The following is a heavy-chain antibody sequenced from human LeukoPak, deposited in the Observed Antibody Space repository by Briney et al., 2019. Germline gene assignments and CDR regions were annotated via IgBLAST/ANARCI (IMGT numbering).Heavy chain of an antibody. D-gene: IGHD6-13*01. J-gene: IGHJ4*02. CDR1: GYTFTSLY. CDR3: VREAGDSDY. Sequence: ASVKVSCKASGYTFTSLYVHWVCQAPGQGLEWLGFIDPSGGSATYSQKFRDRLTLTRDVSTSTLYMELRTLVFDDTAMYYCVREAGDSDYWGQGTLVTVSS. CDR2: IDPSGGSA. V-gene: IGHV1-46*01.